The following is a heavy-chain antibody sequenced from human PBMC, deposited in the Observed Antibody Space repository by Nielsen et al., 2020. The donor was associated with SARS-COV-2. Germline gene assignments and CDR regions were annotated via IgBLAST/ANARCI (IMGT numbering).Heavy chain of an antibody. J-gene: IGHJ4*02. Sequence: TLSLTCTVSGESLSSGSYSWTWIRQPRGEALEWIAYIYVDGGTNYNPSLKSRVTTSLDTSLNQFSLTMNSVTAADTAVYYCVRAPATIFGVLIRLESWGPGTLVTVSS. CDR3: VRAPATIFGVLIRLES. CDR2: IYVDGGT. V-gene: IGHV4-30-2*01. D-gene: IGHD3-3*01. CDR1: GESLSSGSYS.